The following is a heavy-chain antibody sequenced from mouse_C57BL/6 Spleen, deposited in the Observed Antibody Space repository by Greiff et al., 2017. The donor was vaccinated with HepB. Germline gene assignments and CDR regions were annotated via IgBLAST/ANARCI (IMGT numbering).Heavy chain of an antibody. J-gene: IGHJ4*01. Sequence: QVQLQQPGTELVKPGASVKLSCKASGYTFTSYWMHWVKQRPGQGLEWIGNINPSNGGTNYNEKFKSKATLTVDKSSSTAYMQLSSLTSEDSAVYYCARSDYDYDAGFYYAMDYWGQGTSVTVSS. CDR3: ARSDYDYDAGFYYAMDY. CDR2: INPSNGGT. D-gene: IGHD2-4*01. CDR1: GYTFTSYW. V-gene: IGHV1-53*01.